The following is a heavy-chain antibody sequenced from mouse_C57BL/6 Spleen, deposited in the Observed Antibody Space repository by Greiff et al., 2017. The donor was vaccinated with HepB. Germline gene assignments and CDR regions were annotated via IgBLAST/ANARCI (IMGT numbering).Heavy chain of an antibody. V-gene: IGHV1-82*01. J-gene: IGHJ2*01. CDR1: GYAFSSSW. D-gene: IGHD3-2*02. CDR3: ARGETAQVYYFDY. CDR2: IYPGDGDT. Sequence: VQLQQSGPELAKPGASVKISCKASGYAFSSSWMNWVKQRPGKGLEWIGRIYPGDGDTNYNGKFKGKATLTADKSSSTAYMQLSSLTSEDSAVYFCARGETAQVYYFDYWGQGTTLTVSS.